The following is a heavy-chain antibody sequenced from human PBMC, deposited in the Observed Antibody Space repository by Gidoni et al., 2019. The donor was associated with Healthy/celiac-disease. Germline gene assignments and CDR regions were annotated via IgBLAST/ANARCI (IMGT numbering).Heavy chain of an antibody. CDR3: AIHWLRDWFDP. Sequence: EVQLVESGGGLFQPGGSLRLSCAAPGFTVSSNYMSWVRQAPGKGLEWVSVIYSGGSTYYADSVKGRFTISRDNSKNTLYLQMNSLRAEDTAVYYRAIHWLRDWFDPWGQGTLVTVSS. CDR2: IYSGGST. CDR1: GFTVSSNY. J-gene: IGHJ5*02. V-gene: IGHV3-66*02. D-gene: IGHD3-9*01.